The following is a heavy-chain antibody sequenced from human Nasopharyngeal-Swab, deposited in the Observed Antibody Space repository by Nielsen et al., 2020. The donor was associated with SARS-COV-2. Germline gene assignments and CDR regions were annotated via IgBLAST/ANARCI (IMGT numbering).Heavy chain of an antibody. Sequence: GESLKISCAASGFTFSSYAMNWVRQAPGKGLEWVSAISGSGGSTYYADSVKGRFTISRDNSKNTLYLQMNSLRAEDTAVYYCARSDFCSGYSRDYWGQGTLVTVSS. V-gene: IGHV3-23*01. J-gene: IGHJ4*02. CDR2: ISGSGGST. CDR1: GFTFSSYA. CDR3: ARSDFCSGYSRDY. D-gene: IGHD3-3*01.